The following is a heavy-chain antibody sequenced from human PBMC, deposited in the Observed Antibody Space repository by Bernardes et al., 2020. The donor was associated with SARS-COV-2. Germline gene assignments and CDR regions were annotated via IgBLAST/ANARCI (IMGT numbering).Heavy chain of an antibody. CDR2: IYPGDSDT. CDR3: ARGSISDYYDSSGYYYVNWFDP. Sequence: GESLKISCKGSGYSFTSYWIGWVRQMPGKGLEWMGIIYPGDSDTRYSPSFQGQVTISADKSISTAYLQWSSLKASDTAMYYCARGSISDYYDSSGYYYVNWFDPWGQGTLVTVSS. CDR1: GYSFTSYW. J-gene: IGHJ5*02. V-gene: IGHV5-51*01. D-gene: IGHD3-22*01.